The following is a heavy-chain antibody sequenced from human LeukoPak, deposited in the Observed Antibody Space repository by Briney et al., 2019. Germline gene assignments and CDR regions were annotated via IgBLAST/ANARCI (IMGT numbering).Heavy chain of an antibody. Sequence: ASVKVSCKASGYTFTSYAMHWVRQAPGQGLEWMGWINPNSGGTNYAQKFQGRVTMTRDTSISTAYMELSRLRSDDTAVYYCASEPSGYSSGWYRGDAFDIWGQGTMVTVSS. V-gene: IGHV1-2*02. CDR1: GYTFTSYA. CDR2: INPNSGGT. CDR3: ASEPSGYSSGWYRGDAFDI. J-gene: IGHJ3*02. D-gene: IGHD6-19*01.